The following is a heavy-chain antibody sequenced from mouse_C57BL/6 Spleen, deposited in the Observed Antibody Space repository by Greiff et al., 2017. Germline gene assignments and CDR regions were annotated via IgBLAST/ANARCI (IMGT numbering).Heavy chain of an antibody. Sequence: QVHVKQPGAELVKPGASVKLSCKASGYTFTSYWMQWVKQRPGQGLEWIGEIDPSDSYTNYNQKFKGKATLTVDTSSSTAYMQLSSLTSEDSAVYYCARNLPTRYFDYWGQGTTLTVSS. V-gene: IGHV1-50*01. CDR1: GYTFTSYW. CDR2: IDPSDSYT. CDR3: ARNLPTRYFDY. J-gene: IGHJ2*01. D-gene: IGHD2-1*01.